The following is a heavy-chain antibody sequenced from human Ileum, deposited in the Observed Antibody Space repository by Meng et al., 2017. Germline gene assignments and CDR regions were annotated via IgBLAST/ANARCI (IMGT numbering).Heavy chain of an antibody. Sequence: GQLQESGPVLVRPSGPFSLICIVSGGSVSTSDYQCGWIRQPPGKGLELIGYAGTNYNPSLKSRVTISVDTSKRQFSLKLTSVTAADTAAYYCARDHWGSLDYWGQGILVTVSS. J-gene: IGHJ4*02. V-gene: IGHV4-61*08. CDR1: GGSVSTSDYQ. CDR3: ARDHWGSLDY. CDR2: AGT. D-gene: IGHD7-27*01.